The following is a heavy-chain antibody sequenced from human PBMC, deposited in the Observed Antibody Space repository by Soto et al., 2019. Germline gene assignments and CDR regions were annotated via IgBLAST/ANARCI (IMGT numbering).Heavy chain of an antibody. CDR2: INPSGGST. V-gene: IGHV1-46*01. CDR1: GFTFTSYY. CDR3: ARRGVVTPYYYYHRMDV. Sequence: ASVKVSCKASGFTFTSYYMHWVRQASGQGLEWMGIINPSGGSTSYAQKFQGRVTMTTDTSTSTVYMELSSLRSEDTAVYYCARRGVVTPYYYYHRMDVWAQATT. J-gene: IGHJ6*02. D-gene: IGHD3-3*01.